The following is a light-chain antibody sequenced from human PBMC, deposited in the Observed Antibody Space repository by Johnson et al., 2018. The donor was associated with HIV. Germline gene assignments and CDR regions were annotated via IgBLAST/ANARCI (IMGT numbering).Light chain of an antibody. CDR3: GTWHSSLRSGF. Sequence: QSVLTQPPSVSAAPGQKVTISCSGSSSNIGNNYVSWYQQLPGTAPKLLIYENDKRPSGIPDRFSGSKSGTSATLAITGLQTGDEADYYCGTWHSSLRSGFFGTGTKVTVL. CDR2: END. J-gene: IGLJ1*01. V-gene: IGLV1-51*02. CDR1: SSNIGNNY.